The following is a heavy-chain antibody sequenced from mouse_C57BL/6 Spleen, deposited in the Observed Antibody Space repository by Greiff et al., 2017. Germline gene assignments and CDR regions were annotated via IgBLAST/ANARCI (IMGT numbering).Heavy chain of an antibody. D-gene: IGHD6-5*01. J-gene: IGHJ1*03. V-gene: IGHV1-18*01. CDR1: GYTFTDYN. CDR2: INPNNGGT. CDR3: ARRYSGLWYCDV. Sequence: EVQLQQSGPELVKPGASVKIPCKASGYTFTDYNMDWVKQSHGKSLEWIGDINPNNGGTIYNQKFKGKATLTVDKSSSTAYMELRSLTSEDTAVYYCARRYSGLWYCDVWGTGTTVTVSS.